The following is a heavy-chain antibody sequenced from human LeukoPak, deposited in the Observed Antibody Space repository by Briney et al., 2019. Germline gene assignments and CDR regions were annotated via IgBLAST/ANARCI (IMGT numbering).Heavy chain of an antibody. D-gene: IGHD2-2*01. CDR2: IYYSGST. Sequence: PSETLSLTCTVSGGSISSSSYYWGWIRHPPGKGLEWFGCIYYSGSTYYTPSLKSRVTISVDTSKNQFSLKLSSVTAADTAVYYCASNIVVVPYYYYYMDVWGKGTTVTVSS. V-gene: IGHV4-39*01. CDR1: GGSISSSSYY. CDR3: ASNIVVVPYYYYYMDV. J-gene: IGHJ6*03.